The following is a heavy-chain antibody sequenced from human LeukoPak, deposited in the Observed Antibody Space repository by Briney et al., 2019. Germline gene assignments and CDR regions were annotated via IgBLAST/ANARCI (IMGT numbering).Heavy chain of an antibody. D-gene: IGHD3-9*01. CDR2: IYYSGST. CDR1: GGSISSYY. CDR3: ARQGDILTGYAVDY. Sequence: SETLSLTCTVSGGSISSYYWSWIRQPPGKGLEWIGYIYYSGSTNYNPSLKSRVTISVDTSKNQFSLKLSSVTAADTAVYYCARQGDILTGYAVDYWGQGTLVTVSS. V-gene: IGHV4-59*08. J-gene: IGHJ4*02.